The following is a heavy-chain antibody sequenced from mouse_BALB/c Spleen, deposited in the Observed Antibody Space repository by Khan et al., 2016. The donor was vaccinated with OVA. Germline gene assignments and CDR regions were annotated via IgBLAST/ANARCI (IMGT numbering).Heavy chain of an antibody. CDR1: GFSLTNYG. Sequence: QVQLKESGPGLVAPSQSLSITCTISGFSLTNYGVHWVRQPPGKGLEWLVVIWSDGSTTYNSALKSRLTISKDNSKSQVFLKMNRLQTDDTAVYFCTRQPCYHYNIMDYWSQGTSVTVSS. CDR3: TRQPCYHYNIMDY. V-gene: IGHV2-6-1*01. CDR2: IWSDGST. J-gene: IGHJ4*01.